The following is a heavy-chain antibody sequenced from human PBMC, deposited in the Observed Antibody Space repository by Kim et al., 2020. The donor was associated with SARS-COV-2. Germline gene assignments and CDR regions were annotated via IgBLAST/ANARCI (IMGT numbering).Heavy chain of an antibody. CDR3: ARHERSGSYRSPFDY. CDR1: GGSISSYY. Sequence: SETLSLTCTVSGGSISSYYWSWIRQPPGKGLEWIGYIYYSGSTNYNPSLKSRVTISVDTSKNQFSLKLSSVTAADTAVYYCARHERSGSYRSPFDYWGQGTLVTVSS. V-gene: IGHV4-59*08. D-gene: IGHD3-10*01. J-gene: IGHJ4*02. CDR2: IYYSGST.